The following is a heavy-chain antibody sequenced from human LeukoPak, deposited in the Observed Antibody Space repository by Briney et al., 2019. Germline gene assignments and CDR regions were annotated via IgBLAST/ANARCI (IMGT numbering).Heavy chain of an antibody. CDR3: ARGYGDYVGIEDYFDY. J-gene: IGHJ4*02. CDR2: IYTSGTT. CDR1: GASINTYY. V-gene: IGHV4-4*07. Sequence: SETLSLTCTLSGASINTYYWTWIRQPAGKGLEWIGRIYTSGTTNYNPSLKNRVTMSVDTSKNQFSLKLSSVTAADTAVYYCARGYGDYVGIEDYFDYWGQGTLVTVSS. D-gene: IGHD4-17*01.